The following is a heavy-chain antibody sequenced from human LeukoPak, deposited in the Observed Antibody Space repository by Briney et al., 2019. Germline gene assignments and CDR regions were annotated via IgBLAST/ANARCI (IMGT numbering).Heavy chain of an antibody. CDR1: GYSFVLYG. Sequence: ASVKVSCKASGYSFVLYGISWVRQAPGQGPEWMGWISTYNGNTKYAEKFQGRVTMTTDTPTSTAYMELRSLRSDDTAVYYCARDSRDSTYYMDVWGKGTTVTVSS. CDR2: ISTYNGNT. J-gene: IGHJ6*03. D-gene: IGHD2-21*01. V-gene: IGHV1-18*01. CDR3: ARDSRDSTYYMDV.